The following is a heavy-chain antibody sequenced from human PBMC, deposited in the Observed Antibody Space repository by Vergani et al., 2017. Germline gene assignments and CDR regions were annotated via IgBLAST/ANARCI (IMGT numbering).Heavy chain of an antibody. Sequence: QVQLVQSGAEVKKPGSSVKVSCKASGGTFSSYAISWVRQAPGQGLEWMGRIIPILGIANYAQKFQGRVTITADKSTSTAYMELSSLRSEDTAVYYCAKDIGGPPGGNFDYWGQGTLVTVSS. CDR2: IIPILGIA. CDR3: AKDIGGPPGGNFDY. J-gene: IGHJ4*02. V-gene: IGHV1-69*04. D-gene: IGHD3-10*01. CDR1: GGTFSSYA.